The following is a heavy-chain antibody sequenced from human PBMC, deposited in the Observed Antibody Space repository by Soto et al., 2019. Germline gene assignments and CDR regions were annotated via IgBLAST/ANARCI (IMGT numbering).Heavy chain of an antibody. CDR3: RVDTAMVDYYYYGMDV. V-gene: IGHV3-49*03. CDR1: GFTFGDYA. J-gene: IGHJ6*02. Sequence: GGSLRLSCTASGFTFGDYAMSWFRQAPGKGLEWVGFIRSKAYGGTTEYAASVKGRSTISRDDSKSIAYLQMNSLKTEDTAVYYCRVDTAMVDYYYYGMDVWGQGTTVTVSS. D-gene: IGHD5-18*01. CDR2: IRSKAYGGTT.